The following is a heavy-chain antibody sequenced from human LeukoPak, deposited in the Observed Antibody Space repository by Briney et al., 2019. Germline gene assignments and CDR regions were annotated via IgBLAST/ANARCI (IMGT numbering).Heavy chain of an antibody. J-gene: IGHJ4*02. CDR2: ISDSSRTT. CDR3: AKKLGFIPQFDY. Sequence: GGSLRLSCEVSGFTFSTEATTWVRQAPGKGLKWVSSISDSSRTTYYADSVQGRFTISRDNSRNTVYLQMNSLRVEDTAFYYCAKKLGFIPQFDYWSQGTLVAVSS. CDR1: GFTFSTEA. V-gene: IGHV3-23*01. D-gene: IGHD6-13*01.